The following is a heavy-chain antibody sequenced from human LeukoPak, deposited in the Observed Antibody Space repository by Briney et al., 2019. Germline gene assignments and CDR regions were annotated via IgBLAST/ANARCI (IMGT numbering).Heavy chain of an antibody. CDR1: GFTFSGSA. J-gene: IGHJ4*02. Sequence: PGGSLRLSCAASGFTFSGSAMHWVRQASGKGLEWVGRTRSKANSYATAYAASVKGRFTISRDDSKNTAYLQMNSLKTEDTAVYYCTRPGYYDSSGYWGQGTLVTVSS. CDR2: TRSKANSYAT. V-gene: IGHV3-73*01. CDR3: TRPGYYDSSGY. D-gene: IGHD3-22*01.